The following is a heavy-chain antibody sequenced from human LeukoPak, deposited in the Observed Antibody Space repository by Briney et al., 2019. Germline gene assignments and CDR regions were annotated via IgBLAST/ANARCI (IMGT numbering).Heavy chain of an antibody. V-gene: IGHV3-15*01. CDR3: ILHSSGASFDF. D-gene: IGHD6-19*01. CDR1: GFTFSNAW. J-gene: IGHJ4*02. CDR2: IKSKTNGGTT. Sequence: GGSLRLSCAASGFTFSNAWMSWVRQAPGKGLEWVGRIKSKTNGGTTDYAAAVKGRLTISRDDSKNTLYLQMNSLKTEDTAVYYCILHSSGASFDFWGQGTLVTVSS.